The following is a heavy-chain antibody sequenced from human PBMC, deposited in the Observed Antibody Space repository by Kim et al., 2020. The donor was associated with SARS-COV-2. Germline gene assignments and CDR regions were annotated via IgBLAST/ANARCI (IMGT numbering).Heavy chain of an antibody. CDR2: ISGSGGST. Sequence: GGSLRLSCAASGFTFSSYAMSWVRQAPGKGLEWVSAISGSGGSTYYADPVKGRFTISRDNSKNTLYLQMNSLRAEDTAVYYCAKAGPGAATYYYYYYGMDVWGQGTTVTVSS. J-gene: IGHJ6*02. D-gene: IGHD2-15*01. CDR3: AKAGPGAATYYYYYYGMDV. CDR1: GFTFSSYA. V-gene: IGHV3-23*01.